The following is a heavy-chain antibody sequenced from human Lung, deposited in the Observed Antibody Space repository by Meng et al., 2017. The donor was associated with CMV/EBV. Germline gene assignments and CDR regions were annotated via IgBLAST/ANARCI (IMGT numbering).Heavy chain of an antibody. CDR3: ASQEAGPYSGYEGRFDY. CDR2: IIPIFGTA. J-gene: IGHJ4*02. V-gene: IGHV1-69*05. D-gene: IGHD5-12*01. Sequence: SVKVSXKASGGTFSSYAISWVRQAPGQGLEWMGGIIPIFGTANYAQKFQGRVTITTDESTSTAYMELSSLRSEDTAVYYCASQEAGPYSGYEGRFDYWGQGXLVTVSS. CDR1: GGTFSSYA.